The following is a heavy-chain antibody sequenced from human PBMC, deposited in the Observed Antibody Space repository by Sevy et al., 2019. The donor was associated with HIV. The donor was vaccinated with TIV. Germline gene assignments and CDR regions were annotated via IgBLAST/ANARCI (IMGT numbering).Heavy chain of an antibody. Sequence: GGSLRLSCAASGFTFSSYSMNWVRQAPGKGLEWVSYISSSSSTIYYADSVMGRFTISRDNAKNSLYLQMNSLRDEDTAVYYCARDLRGRGSSWYNAFDIWGQGTMVTVSS. CDR3: ARDLRGRGSSWYNAFDI. J-gene: IGHJ3*02. V-gene: IGHV3-48*02. CDR1: GFTFSSYS. D-gene: IGHD6-13*01. CDR2: ISSSSSTI.